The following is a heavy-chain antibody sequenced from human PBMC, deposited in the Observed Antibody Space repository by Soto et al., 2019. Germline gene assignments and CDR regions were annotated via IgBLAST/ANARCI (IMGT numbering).Heavy chain of an antibody. CDR3: ARVTLKAGNWFDP. Sequence: QVQLVQSGAEVKRPGASVKVSCKASGYTFTDYFIHWVRQAPGQGFEWMGWINPNSRGTNYAQKFQGRVTMTRDTSNSTAYKELRGLRSDDTAVYYCARVTLKAGNWFDPWGQGTLVTVSS. CDR2: INPNSRGT. J-gene: IGHJ5*02. V-gene: IGHV1-2*02. CDR1: GYTFTDYF.